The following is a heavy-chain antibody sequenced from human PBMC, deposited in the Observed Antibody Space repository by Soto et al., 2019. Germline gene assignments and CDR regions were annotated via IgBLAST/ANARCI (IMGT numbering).Heavy chain of an antibody. V-gene: IGHV3-33*01. CDR3: ARDGDYGDYPGY. CDR1: GFTFSSYG. J-gene: IGHJ4*02. D-gene: IGHD4-17*01. Sequence: QVQLVESGGGVVQPGRSLRLSCAASGFTFSSYGMHWVRQAPGKGLEWVAVIWYDGSNKYYADSVKGRFTISRDNSKNTLYLQMNSLGAEDTAVYYCARDGDYGDYPGYWGQGTLVTVSS. CDR2: IWYDGSNK.